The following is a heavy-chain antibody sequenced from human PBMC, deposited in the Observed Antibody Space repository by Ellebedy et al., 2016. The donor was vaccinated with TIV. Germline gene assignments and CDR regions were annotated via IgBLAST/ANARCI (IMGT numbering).Heavy chain of an antibody. CDR3: TRATMVRGGEIDY. CDR2: ISSSSSYI. D-gene: IGHD3-10*01. CDR1: GFTFSSYS. J-gene: IGHJ4*02. Sequence: PGGSLRLSCAASGFTFSSYSMNWVRQAPGKGLEWVSSISSSSSYIYYADSVKGRFTISRDNSKNTVYLQMISLRAEDTAVYHCTRATMVRGGEIDYWGQGTLVTVSS. V-gene: IGHV3-21*01.